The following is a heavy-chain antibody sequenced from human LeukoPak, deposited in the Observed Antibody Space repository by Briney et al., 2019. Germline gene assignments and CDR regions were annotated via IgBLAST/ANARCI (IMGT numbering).Heavy chain of an antibody. CDR1: GGSISSHY. CDR3: ARVRYGSGSTLFDY. J-gene: IGHJ4*02. V-gene: IGHV4-59*11. Sequence: SETLSLTCTVSGGSISSHYWSWIRQPPGKGLEGSGYIYYSGSTNYNPSLKSRVTISVDTSKNQFSLKLSSVTAADTAVYYCARVRYGSGSTLFDYWGQGTLVTVSS. CDR2: IYYSGST. D-gene: IGHD3-10*01.